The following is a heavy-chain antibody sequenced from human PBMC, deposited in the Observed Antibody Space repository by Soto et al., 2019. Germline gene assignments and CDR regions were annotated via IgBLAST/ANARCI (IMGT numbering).Heavy chain of an antibody. D-gene: IGHD5-18*01. J-gene: IGHJ4*02. CDR1: GYTFTSYA. Sequence: EASVKVSCKASGYTFTSYAMHWVRQAPGQRLEWMGWSNAGNGNTKYSQKFQGRVTITRDTSASTAYMELSSLRSEDTAVYYCARGLNGYLHYFDYWGQGTPVTVSS. V-gene: IGHV1-3*01. CDR3: ARGLNGYLHYFDY. CDR2: SNAGNGNT.